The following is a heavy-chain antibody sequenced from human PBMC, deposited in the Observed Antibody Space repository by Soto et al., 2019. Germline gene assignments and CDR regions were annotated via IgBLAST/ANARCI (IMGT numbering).Heavy chain of an antibody. J-gene: IGHJ4*02. CDR3: PSSSGLLWFGY. Sequence: QVQLVQSGAEVKKPGSSVKVSCKASGGTFSSYTISWVRQAPGQGLEWMGRIIPILGIANYAQKFQGRVTITADKSTSTAYMELSSLRSEDTAVYYCPSSSGLLWFGYWGQGTLVTVSS. CDR2: IIPILGIA. V-gene: IGHV1-69*02. D-gene: IGHD3-10*01. CDR1: GGTFSSYT.